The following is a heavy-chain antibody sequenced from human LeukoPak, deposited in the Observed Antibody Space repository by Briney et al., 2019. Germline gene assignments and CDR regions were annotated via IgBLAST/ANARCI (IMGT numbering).Heavy chain of an antibody. J-gene: IGHJ4*02. D-gene: IGHD6-13*01. V-gene: IGHV3-21*04. CDR2: ISSSSSYI. CDR1: GFTFSSYS. Sequence: PGGSLRLSCAASGFTFSSYSMNWVRQAPGKGLEWVSSISSSSSYISYADSVKGRFTISRDNAKNSLYLQMNSLRAEDTAVYYCAKDRQLVLFSHHTYWGQGTLVTVSS. CDR3: AKDRQLVLFSHHTY.